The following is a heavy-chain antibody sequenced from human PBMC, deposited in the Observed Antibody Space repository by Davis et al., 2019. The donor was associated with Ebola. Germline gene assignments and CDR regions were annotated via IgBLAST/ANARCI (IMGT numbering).Heavy chain of an antibody. CDR1: GFTFSDYY. J-gene: IGHJ6*04. CDR3: ARDLCSSSNCSPFDYYYAMDV. Sequence: GGSLRLSCAASGFTFSDYYMSWIRQAPGKGLEWVSYISRSSSATYYADSVRGRFSISRDNAKKSLYLQMNSLRDGDTAVYYCARDLCSSSNCSPFDYYYAMDVWGKGTTVTVSS. CDR2: ISRSSSAT. D-gene: IGHD2-2*01. V-gene: IGHV3-11*04.